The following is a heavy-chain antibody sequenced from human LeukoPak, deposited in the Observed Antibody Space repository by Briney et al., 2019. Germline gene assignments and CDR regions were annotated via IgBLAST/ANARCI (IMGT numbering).Heavy chain of an antibody. V-gene: IGHV4-59*01. J-gene: IGHJ5*02. D-gene: IGHD6-13*01. CDR2: IYYSGST. Sequence: SETLSLTCTVSGGSISSYYWSWIRQPPGKGMEWNGYIYYSGSTNYNPSLKSRVTISVDTSKNQFSLKLSSVTAADTAVYYCARLGQQLGWFDPWGQGTLVTVSS. CDR1: GGSISSYY. CDR3: ARLGQQLGWFDP.